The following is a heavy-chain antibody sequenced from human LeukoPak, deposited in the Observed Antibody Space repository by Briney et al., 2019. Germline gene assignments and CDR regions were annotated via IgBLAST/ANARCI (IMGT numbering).Heavy chain of an antibody. D-gene: IGHD2-2*02. Sequence: GGSLRLSCAASGFTFSSYAMHWVRQAPVKGLEWVAVISYDGSNKYYADSVKGRFTISRDNSKNTLYLQMNSLRAEDTAVYYCARGGYQLLYSHFDYWGQGTLVTVSS. J-gene: IGHJ4*02. CDR3: ARGGYQLLYSHFDY. CDR2: ISYDGSNK. CDR1: GFTFSSYA. V-gene: IGHV3-30*04.